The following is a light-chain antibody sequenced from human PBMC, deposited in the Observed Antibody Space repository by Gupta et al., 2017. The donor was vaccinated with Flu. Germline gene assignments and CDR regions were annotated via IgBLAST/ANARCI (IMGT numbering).Light chain of an antibody. CDR2: RNN. V-gene: IGLV1-47*01. Sequence: QSVLAQPPSASGTPGQRVTISCSGSSSNIASHYVYWYQQLPGTAPKLLIYRNNQRPSGVPDRFSCSKSGTSASLAISGLRSDDESDYYCAAWDDSLSGVAFGGGTKLTVL. J-gene: IGLJ2*01. CDR1: SSNIASHY. CDR3: AAWDDSLSGVA.